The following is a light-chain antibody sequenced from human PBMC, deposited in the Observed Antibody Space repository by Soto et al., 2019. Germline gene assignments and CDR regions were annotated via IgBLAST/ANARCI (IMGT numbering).Light chain of an antibody. Sequence: QAVVTQPPSVSGAPGQRVTISCTGSSSNIGTGYDVHWYQQLPGTTPKLLIYANNNRPSGVPDRFSGSKSGTSASLAITGLQADDEADYYCQSYDSSLSGYVFGTGTTVTVL. V-gene: IGLV1-40*01. J-gene: IGLJ1*01. CDR3: QSYDSSLSGYV. CDR2: ANN. CDR1: SSNIGTGYD.